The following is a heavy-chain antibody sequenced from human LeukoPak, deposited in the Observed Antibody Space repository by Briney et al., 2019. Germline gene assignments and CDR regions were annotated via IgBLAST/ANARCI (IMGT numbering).Heavy chain of an antibody. J-gene: IGHJ4*02. CDR2: IIPIFGTA. CDR3: ARPYSSSSTPFDY. Sequence: SVKVSCKASGGTFSSYAISWVRQAPGQGLEWMGGIIPIFGTANYAQKFQGRVTITAGESTSTAYMELSSLRSEDTAVYYCARPYSSSSTPFDYWGQGTLVTVSS. V-gene: IGHV1-69*13. CDR1: GGTFSSYA. D-gene: IGHD6-6*01.